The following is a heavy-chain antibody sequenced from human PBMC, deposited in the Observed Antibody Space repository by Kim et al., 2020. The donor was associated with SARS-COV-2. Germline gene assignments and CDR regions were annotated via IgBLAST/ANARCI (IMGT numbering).Heavy chain of an antibody. Sequence: SETLSLTCSVSGGSMTSYFWSWIRQPPGNTLEWIGYIYSSGSTNYNPSLKSRVIISVDTSKNQFSLNLSSVTAADTAVYYCARRYNWKWGLGHAFAIWG. CDR3: ARRYNWKWGLGHAFAI. J-gene: IGHJ3*02. CDR1: GGSMTSYF. CDR2: IYSSGST. D-gene: IGHD1-1*01. V-gene: IGHV4-59*08.